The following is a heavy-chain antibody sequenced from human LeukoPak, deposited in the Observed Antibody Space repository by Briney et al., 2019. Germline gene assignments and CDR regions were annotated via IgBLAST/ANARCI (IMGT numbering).Heavy chain of an antibody. CDR1: GYTFISYY. J-gene: IGHJ4*02. CDR2: INPTGGST. D-gene: IGHD3-22*01. Sequence: ASVKVSCKASGYTFISYYMHWVRQAPGQGLEWMGIINPTGGSTSYAQEFQGRVTMTRDTSTSTAYMELRSLRSDDTAVYYCATYYYDSSGYQHTDYWGQGTLVTVSS. CDR3: ATYYYDSSGYQHTDY. V-gene: IGHV1-46*03.